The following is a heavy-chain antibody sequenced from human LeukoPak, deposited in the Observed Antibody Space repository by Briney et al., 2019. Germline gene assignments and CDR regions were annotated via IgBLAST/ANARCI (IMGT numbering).Heavy chain of an antibody. Sequence: SETLSLTCTVSGGSISSGDHYWRWIRQPPGKGLEWIGYIYYSGTTYYNPSLKSRVSISVDTSTNQFSLKVTSVTAADTAVYYCARASNLLSGFDYWGQGTLVTVSS. CDR1: GGSISSGDHY. J-gene: IGHJ4*02. CDR3: ARASNLLSGFDY. V-gene: IGHV4-30-4*01. CDR2: IYYSGTT. D-gene: IGHD3-10*01.